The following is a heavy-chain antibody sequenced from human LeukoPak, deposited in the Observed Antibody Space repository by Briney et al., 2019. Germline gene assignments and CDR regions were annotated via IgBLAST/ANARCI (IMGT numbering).Heavy chain of an antibody. D-gene: IGHD3-22*01. CDR2: INPNSGGT. CDR3: ARGGSRYYDSSGYYYDY. Sequence: ASVKVSCKASGYTFTGYYMHWVRQAPGQGHEWMGWINPNSGGTNYAQKFQGSVTMTRDTSISTAYVELSRLRSDDTAVYYCARGGSRYYDSSGYYYDYWGQGTLVTVSS. CDR1: GYTFTGYY. J-gene: IGHJ4*02. V-gene: IGHV1-2*02.